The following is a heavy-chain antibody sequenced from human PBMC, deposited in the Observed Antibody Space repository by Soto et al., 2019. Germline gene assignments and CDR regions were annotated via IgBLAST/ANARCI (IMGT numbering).Heavy chain of an antibody. J-gene: IGHJ4*02. Sequence: GASVKVSCKASGGTFSSYAISWVRQAPGQGLEWMGGIIPIFGTANYAQKFQGRVTITADESTSTAYMELSSLSSEDTAVYYCAFDILTGYAFGYWGQGTLVTVSS. CDR3: AFDILTGYAFGY. D-gene: IGHD3-9*01. CDR2: IIPIFGTA. V-gene: IGHV1-69*13. CDR1: GGTFSSYA.